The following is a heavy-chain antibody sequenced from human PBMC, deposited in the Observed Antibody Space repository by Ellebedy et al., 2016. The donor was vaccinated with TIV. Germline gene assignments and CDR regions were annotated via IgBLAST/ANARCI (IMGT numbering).Heavy chain of an antibody. Sequence: PGGSLRLSCVASGFTFSDYYMSWIRQAPGKGLEWVSTISTSSSYTKCADSVKGRFTVSRDDAKNSLYLHMNSLRAEDTAVYYCARDLHFAFDYWGRGTLVTVSS. CDR1: GFTFSDYY. CDR2: ISTSSSYT. V-gene: IGHV3-11*06. J-gene: IGHJ4*02. CDR3: ARDLHFAFDY.